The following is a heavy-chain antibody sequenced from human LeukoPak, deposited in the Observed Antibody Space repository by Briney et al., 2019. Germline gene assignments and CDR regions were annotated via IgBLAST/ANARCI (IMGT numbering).Heavy chain of an antibody. V-gene: IGHV3-7*01. CDR1: GFTFSSYW. Sequence: GGSLRLSCAASGFTFSSYWMSWVRQAPGKGREWVANIKQDGSEKYYVDSVKGRFTISRDNAKNSLYLQMNSLRAEDTAVYYCARDRTIFGVVTEAFDIWGQGTMVTVSS. CDR3: ARDRTIFGVVTEAFDI. D-gene: IGHD3-3*01. J-gene: IGHJ3*02. CDR2: IKQDGSEK.